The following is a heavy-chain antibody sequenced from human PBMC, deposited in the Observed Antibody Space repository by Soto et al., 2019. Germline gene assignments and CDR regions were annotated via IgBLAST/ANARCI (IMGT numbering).Heavy chain of an antibody. V-gene: IGHV3-11*01. CDR3: ERSYSSGWEFDY. D-gene: IGHD6-19*01. Sequence: GGSLRLSCGASGFTFSNYYMSWIRQAPGKGLEWVSYISSTGRTIYYADSVKGRFTVSRDNAQNSLSLKLNSLRVEDTAVYYCERSYSSGWEFDYWGQGALVTVSS. J-gene: IGHJ4*02. CDR2: ISSTGRTI. CDR1: GFTFSNYY.